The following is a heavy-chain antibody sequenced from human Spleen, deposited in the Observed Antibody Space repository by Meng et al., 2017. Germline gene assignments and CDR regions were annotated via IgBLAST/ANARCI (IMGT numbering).Heavy chain of an antibody. D-gene: IGHD6-13*01. CDR1: GYNFPDYY. CDR3: ARDEDIAAAGKLFGDY. V-gene: IGHV1-2*06. CDR2: IDPKNGDT. J-gene: IGHJ4*02. Sequence: ASVKVSCKPSGYNFPDYYIHWVRQAPGQGLEWMGRIDPKNGDTHYAQKCQGRVTMAGDTSISKAYMDLSGLSSDDTAVYYCARDEDIAAAGKLFGDYWGQGTLVTVSS.